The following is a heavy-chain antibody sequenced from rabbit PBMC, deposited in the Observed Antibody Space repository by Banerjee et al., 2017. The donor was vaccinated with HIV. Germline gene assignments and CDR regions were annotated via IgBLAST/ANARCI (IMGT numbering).Heavy chain of an antibody. CDR2: IKSGENII. Sequence: QSLEESGGGLVQPEGSLTLTCTASGFDFSSNAMCWVRQAPGKGLEWIACIKSGENIIYYANWAKGRFTISKASSTTVTLQMTSLTAADTATYFCAKSIWSPAWNLWGPGTLVTVS. CDR3: AKSIWSPAWNL. D-gene: IGHD3-1*01. CDR1: GFDFSSNA. J-gene: IGHJ4*01. V-gene: IGHV1S40*01.